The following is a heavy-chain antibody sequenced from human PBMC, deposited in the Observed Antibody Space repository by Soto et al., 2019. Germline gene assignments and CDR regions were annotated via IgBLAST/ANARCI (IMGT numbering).Heavy chain of an antibody. D-gene: IGHD2-15*01. CDR2: ISGSGGST. J-gene: IGHJ6*02. CDR3: AKVMLCSGGSCRKLSAYYYYYGMDV. V-gene: IGHV3-23*01. Sequence: GGSLRLSCAASGFTFSSYAMSWVRQAPGKGLEWVSAISGSGGSTYYADSVKGRFTISRDNSKNTLYLQMNSLRAEDTAVYYCAKVMLCSGGSCRKLSAYYYYYGMDVWGQGTTVTVSS. CDR1: GFTFSSYA.